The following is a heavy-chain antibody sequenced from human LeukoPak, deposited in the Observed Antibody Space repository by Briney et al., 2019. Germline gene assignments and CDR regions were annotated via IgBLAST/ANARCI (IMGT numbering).Heavy chain of an antibody. V-gene: IGHV4-34*01. CDR1: GGSFSGYY. D-gene: IGHD3-22*01. Sequence: SSETLSLTCAVYGGSFSGYYWSWIRKPPGKGLEWIGEINHSGSTNYNPSLKSRVTISVDTSKNHFSLKLSSVTAADTAVYYCARQDYGDYDYYDSSGFYYINYWGQGTLVTVSS. CDR3: ARQDYGDYDYYDSSGFYYINY. CDR2: INHSGST. J-gene: IGHJ4*02.